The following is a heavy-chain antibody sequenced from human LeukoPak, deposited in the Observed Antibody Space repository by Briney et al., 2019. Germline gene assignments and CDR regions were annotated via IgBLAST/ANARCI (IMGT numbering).Heavy chain of an antibody. CDR2: ISGSGGST. J-gene: IGHJ4*02. CDR1: GFTFSSYG. CDR3: AKDRVVGPNGFGDY. D-gene: IGHD1-26*01. Sequence: GGSLRLSCAASGFTFSSYGMHWVRQAPGKGLEWVSAISGSGGSTYYADSVKGRFTISRDNSKNTLYLQMNSLRAEDTAVYYCAKDRVVGPNGFGDYWGQGTLVTVSS. V-gene: IGHV3-23*01.